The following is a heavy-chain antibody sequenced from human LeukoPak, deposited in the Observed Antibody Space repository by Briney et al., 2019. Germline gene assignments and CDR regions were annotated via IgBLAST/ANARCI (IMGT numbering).Heavy chain of an antibody. J-gene: IGHJ4*02. Sequence: PSETLSLTCTVSGGSISSGGYYWSWLRQHPGKGLEWIAHIYYSGSTYYNPSLKSRVTISVDTSKNQFSLKLSSVTAADTAVYYCARQGCSGGSCYSEFYFDYWGQGTLVTVSS. D-gene: IGHD2-15*01. V-gene: IGHV4-31*03. CDR3: ARQGCSGGSCYSEFYFDY. CDR2: IYYSGST. CDR1: GGSISSGGYY.